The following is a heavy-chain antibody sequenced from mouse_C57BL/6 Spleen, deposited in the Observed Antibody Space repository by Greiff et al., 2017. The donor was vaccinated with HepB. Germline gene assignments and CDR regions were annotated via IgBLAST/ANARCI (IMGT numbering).Heavy chain of an antibody. CDR2: IWSGGST. CDR3: ARNWNYYSNYAAMDY. J-gene: IGHJ4*01. V-gene: IGHV2-2*01. Sequence: VKLMESGPGLVQPSQSLSITCTVSGFSLTSYGVHWVRQSPGKGLEWLGVIWSGGSTDYNAAFISRLSISKDNSKSQVFFKMNSLQADDTAIYYCARNWNYYSNYAAMDYWGQGTSVTVSS. D-gene: IGHD2-5*01. CDR1: GFSLTSYG.